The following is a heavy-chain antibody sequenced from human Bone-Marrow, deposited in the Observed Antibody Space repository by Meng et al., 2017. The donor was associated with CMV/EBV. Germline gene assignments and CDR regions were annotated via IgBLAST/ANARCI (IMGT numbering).Heavy chain of an antibody. D-gene: IGHD3-10*01. CDR2: IYYSGST. J-gene: IGHJ4*02. Sequence: SETLSLTCTVSGGSVSSGSYYWSWIRQPPGKGLEWIGYIYYSGSTNYNPSLKSPVTISVDTSKNQFSPKLSSVTDADTAVYYCARETGIFGWTRTERGIDYWGQGTLVTVSS. CDR1: GGSVSSGSYY. CDR3: ARETGIFGWTRTERGIDY. V-gene: IGHV4-61*01.